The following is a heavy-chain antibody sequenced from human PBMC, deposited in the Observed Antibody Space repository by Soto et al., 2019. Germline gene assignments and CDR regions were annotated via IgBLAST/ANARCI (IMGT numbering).Heavy chain of an antibody. V-gene: IGHV2-70*01. J-gene: IGHJ6*02. Sequence: SGPTLVNPTHTLTLTCTVSGFSLSTIGMCVSWIRQPPGKALEWLALIDWDDEKFYSTSLKTRLTISKDTSKNQVVLTMTNMDHVDTGNYSCARTPIRYVHSYYNMDVWGHGTTVTVSS. D-gene: IGHD3-9*01. CDR2: IDWDDEK. CDR3: ARTPIRYVHSYYNMDV. CDR1: GFSLSTIGMC.